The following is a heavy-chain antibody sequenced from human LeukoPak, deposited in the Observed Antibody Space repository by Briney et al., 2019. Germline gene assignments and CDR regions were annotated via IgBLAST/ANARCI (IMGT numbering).Heavy chain of an antibody. V-gene: IGHV3-15*01. CDR3: TTAVCAAMVRGVISCWFDP. CDR1: GFTISNAW. D-gene: IGHD3-10*01. Sequence: GGSLRLSCAASGFTISNAWISWVRQAPGKGLEWVGRIKSKTDGGTTDYAAPVKGRFTISRDDSKNTLYLQMNSLKTEDTAVYYCTTAVCAAMVRGVISCWFDPWGQGTLVTVSS. CDR2: IKSKTDGGTT. J-gene: IGHJ5*02.